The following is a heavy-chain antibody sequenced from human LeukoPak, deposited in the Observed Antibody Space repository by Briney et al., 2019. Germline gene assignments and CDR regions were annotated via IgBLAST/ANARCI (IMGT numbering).Heavy chain of an antibody. V-gene: IGHV4-39*01. Sequence: SEALSLTCTVSGGSISSSSYYWGWLRQPPGKGLEWIGSIYYSGSTYYNPSPKGRVTISVDTSNNQFSLKLSSVTAADTAVYYCARVFPYSSSWYGPLFYGMDVWGQGTTVTVSS. CDR3: ARVFPYSSSWYGPLFYGMDV. J-gene: IGHJ6*02. D-gene: IGHD6-13*01. CDR1: GGSISSSSYY. CDR2: IYYSGST.